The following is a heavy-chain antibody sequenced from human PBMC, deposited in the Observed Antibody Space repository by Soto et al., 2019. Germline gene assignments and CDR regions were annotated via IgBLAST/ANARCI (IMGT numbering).Heavy chain of an antibody. Sequence: SETLSLTCTVSGGSISSSSYYWGWIRQPPGKGLEWIGSIYYSGSTYYNPSLKSRVTISVDTSKNQFSLKLSPVTAADTAVYYCAGSPDRTTIFGVVIRPNTMVRGANDAFDIWGQGTMVTVSS. J-gene: IGHJ3*02. CDR2: IYYSGST. D-gene: IGHD3-3*01. V-gene: IGHV4-39*01. CDR1: GGSISSSSYY. CDR3: AGSPDRTTIFGVVIRPNTMVRGANDAFDI.